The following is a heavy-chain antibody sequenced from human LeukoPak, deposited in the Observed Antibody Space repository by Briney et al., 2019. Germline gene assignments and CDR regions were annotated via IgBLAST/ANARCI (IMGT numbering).Heavy chain of an antibody. J-gene: IGHJ4*02. Sequence: GGSLRLSCAASGFTFSSYAMSWVRQAPGKGLEWVSAISGSGGSTYYADSVKGRFTISRDNSKNTLYLQMNSLRAEDTAVYYCARDKHIVVVTTRLGLDYWGQGTLVTVSS. V-gene: IGHV3-23*01. D-gene: IGHD2-21*02. CDR1: GFTFSSYA. CDR3: ARDKHIVVVTTRLGLDY. CDR2: ISGSGGST.